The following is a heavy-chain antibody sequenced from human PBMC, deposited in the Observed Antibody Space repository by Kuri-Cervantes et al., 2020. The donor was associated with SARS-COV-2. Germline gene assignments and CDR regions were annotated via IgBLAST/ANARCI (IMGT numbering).Heavy chain of an antibody. CDR2: ISSSSSYI. CDR3: ARGEHYYDSSGYYSRGY. Sequence: GGSLRLSCAASGFTFSSYSMNWVRQAPGKGLEWVSSISSSSSYIYYADSVKGRFTISRDNAKNSLYLQMNSLRAEDTAVYYCARGEHYYDSSGYYSRGYWGQGTLVTVSS. J-gene: IGHJ4*02. V-gene: IGHV3-21*01. D-gene: IGHD3-22*01. CDR1: GFTFSSYS.